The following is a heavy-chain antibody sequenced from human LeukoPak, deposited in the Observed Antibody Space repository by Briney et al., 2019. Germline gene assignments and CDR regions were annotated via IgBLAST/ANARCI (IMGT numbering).Heavy chain of an antibody. J-gene: IGHJ4*02. CDR1: GGSISSYY. V-gene: IGHV4-59*08. CDR2: IYYSGST. D-gene: IGHD3-10*01. Sequence: SETLSLTCTVSGGSISSYYWSWTRQPPGKGLEWIGYIYYSGSTNYNPSLKSRVTISVDTSKNQFSLKLSSVTAADTAVYYCARQFYYGSGSYYTDWGQGTLVTVSS. CDR3: ARQFYYGSGSYYTD.